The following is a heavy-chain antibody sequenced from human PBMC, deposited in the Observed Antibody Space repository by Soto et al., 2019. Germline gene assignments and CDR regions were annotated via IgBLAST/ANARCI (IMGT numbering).Heavy chain of an antibody. CDR2: IYYSGST. D-gene: IGHD5-12*01. J-gene: IGHJ4*02. CDR3: ARAVVEMATITFDY. CDR1: GGSISSYY. Sequence: SETLSLTCTVSGGSISSYYWSWIRQPPGKGLEWIGYIYYSGSTNYNPSLKSRVTISVDTSKNQFSLKLSSVTAADTAVYYCARAVVEMATITFDYWGQGTLVTVSS. V-gene: IGHV4-59*01.